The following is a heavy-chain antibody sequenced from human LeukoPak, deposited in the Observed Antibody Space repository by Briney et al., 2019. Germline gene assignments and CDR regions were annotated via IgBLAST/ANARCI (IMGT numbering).Heavy chain of an antibody. CDR2: ISYDGSNK. Sequence: GRSLRLSCAASGFTFSSYAMRWVRQAPGKGLEWVAVISYDGSNKYYADSVKGRFTISRDNSKNTLYLQMNSLRAEDTAVYYCAASRYCSGGSCYPRFDYWGQGTLVTVSS. V-gene: IGHV3-30-3*01. CDR1: GFTFSSYA. J-gene: IGHJ4*02. CDR3: AASRYCSGGSCYPRFDY. D-gene: IGHD2-15*01.